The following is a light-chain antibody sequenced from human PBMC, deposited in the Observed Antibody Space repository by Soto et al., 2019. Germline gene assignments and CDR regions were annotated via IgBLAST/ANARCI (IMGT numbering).Light chain of an antibody. CDR1: QSVDGN. J-gene: IGKJ1*01. Sequence: ETVMTQSPATLSVSPGERVTLSCRASQSVDGNLAWYQQRPGQAPSLLIYATSTRATGIPARFSGGGSGTEFTLTISSLQSEDFAVYYCQQYDNWPQTFGQGTRVEI. CDR2: ATS. CDR3: QQYDNWPQT. V-gene: IGKV3-15*01.